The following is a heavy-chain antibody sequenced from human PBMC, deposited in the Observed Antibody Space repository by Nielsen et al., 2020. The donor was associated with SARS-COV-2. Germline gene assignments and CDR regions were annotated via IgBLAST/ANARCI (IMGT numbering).Heavy chain of an antibody. V-gene: IGHV3-53*01. CDR1: GFTLSSNY. Sequence: GGSLRLSCAASGFTLSSNYMTWVRQAPGKGLEWVSVIYSGGSTYYADSVKGRFTISRDNSKNTLYLQMNSLRAEDTAVYYCARDLGYSFGFSWGQGTLVTVSS. CDR3: ARDLGYSFGFS. D-gene: IGHD5-18*01. CDR2: IYSGGST. J-gene: IGHJ5*02.